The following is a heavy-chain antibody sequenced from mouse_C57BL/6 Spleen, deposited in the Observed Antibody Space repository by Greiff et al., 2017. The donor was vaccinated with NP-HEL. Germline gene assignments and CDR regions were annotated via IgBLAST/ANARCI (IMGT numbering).Heavy chain of an antibody. CDR2: IDPEDGET. CDR3: ARSTDYYGSSQGAY. V-gene: IGHV14-2*01. D-gene: IGHD1-1*01. CDR1: GFNIKDYY. Sequence: VQLQQSGAELVKPGASVKLSCTASGFNIKDYYMHWVKQRTEQGLEWIGRIDPEDGETKYAPKFQGKATITADPSSNTAYLQLSSLTSEDTAVYYCARSTDYYGSSQGAYWGQGTLVTVSA. J-gene: IGHJ3*01.